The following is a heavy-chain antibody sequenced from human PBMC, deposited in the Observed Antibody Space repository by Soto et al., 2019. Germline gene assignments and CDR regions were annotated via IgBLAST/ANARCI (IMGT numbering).Heavy chain of an antibody. CDR1: GFTFSSYA. D-gene: IGHD3-10*01. J-gene: IGHJ4*02. CDR3: AKNKLPYYGSGTNFDY. V-gene: IGHV3-23*01. Sequence: EVQLLESGGGLVQPGGSLRLSCAACGFTFSSYAMSWVRQAPGRGREWVSAISGSGGSTYYADSGKGRFTNSRDNYKNTLYLQMNSLRAEDTAVYYCAKNKLPYYGSGTNFDYWGQGTLVTVSS. CDR2: ISGSGGST.